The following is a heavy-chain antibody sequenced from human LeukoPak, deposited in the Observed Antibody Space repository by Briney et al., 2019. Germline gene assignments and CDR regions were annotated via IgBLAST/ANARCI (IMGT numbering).Heavy chain of an antibody. J-gene: IGHJ4*02. Sequence: QSGGSQRLSCAASGVTFSSYGTSGVRQAPGKGLGWGSVISGSAGSTYYADSVKGRFTISRDNSKNTLYLQMNSLRAEDTAVYYCAKTNSGYDYDYFDYWGQGTLVTVSS. V-gene: IGHV3-23*01. D-gene: IGHD5-12*01. CDR3: AKTNSGYDYDYFDY. CDR2: ISGSAGST. CDR1: GVTFSSYG.